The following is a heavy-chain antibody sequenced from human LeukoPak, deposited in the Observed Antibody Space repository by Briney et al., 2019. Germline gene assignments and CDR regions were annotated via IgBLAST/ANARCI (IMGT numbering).Heavy chain of an antibody. J-gene: IGHJ5*02. Sequence: PSETLSLTCAVYGGSFSGYYWSWIRQPPGKGLEWIGEINHSGSTNYNPSLKSRVTISVDTSKNQFSLKLSSVTAADTAVYYCARRLSSSWLNWFDPWGQGTLVTVSS. CDR2: INHSGST. D-gene: IGHD6-13*01. CDR3: ARRLSSSWLNWFDP. CDR1: GGSFSGYY. V-gene: IGHV4-34*01.